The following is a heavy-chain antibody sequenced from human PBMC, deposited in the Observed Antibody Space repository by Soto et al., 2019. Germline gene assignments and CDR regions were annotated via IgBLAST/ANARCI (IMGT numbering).Heavy chain of an antibody. J-gene: IGHJ4*02. CDR2: INPSGGST. CDR3: ARGGRYCSGGSCYAGADFDY. Sequence: QVQLVQSGAEVKKPGASVKVSCKASGYTFTSYYMHWVRQAPGQGLEWMGIINPSGGSTSYAQKFKGRGTRTRDTSTGSVSMELSSRRSEDTAVYYCARGGRYCSGGSCYAGADFDYWGQGTLVTFSP. V-gene: IGHV1-46*03. D-gene: IGHD2-15*01. CDR1: GYTFTSYY.